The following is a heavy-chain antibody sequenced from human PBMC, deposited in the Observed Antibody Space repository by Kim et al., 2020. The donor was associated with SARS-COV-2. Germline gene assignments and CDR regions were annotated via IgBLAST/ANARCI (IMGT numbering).Heavy chain of an antibody. CDR2: IYHSGGT. Sequence: SETLSLTCTVSGYSISSGYYWGWIRQPPGKGLEWIGSIYHSGGTSTNPPPKIRATISETTSKNQFSLKLSSVTAAEPAVYYCPRVRGEVFQPAIASWG. V-gene: IGHV4-38-2*02. J-gene: IGHJ5*01. CDR1: GYSISSGYY. CDR3: PRVRGEVFQPAIAS. D-gene: IGHD2-15*01.